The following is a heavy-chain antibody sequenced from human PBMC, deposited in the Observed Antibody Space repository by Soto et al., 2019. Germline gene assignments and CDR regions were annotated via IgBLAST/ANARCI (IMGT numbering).Heavy chain of an antibody. CDR2: IYYSGST. CDR1: GGSISSSSYY. J-gene: IGHJ3*02. D-gene: IGHD2-15*01. V-gene: IGHV4-39*01. CDR3: ARSRPPDIVVVVAAPAAFDI. Sequence: QLQLQESGPGLVKPSETLSLTCTVSGGSISSSSYYWGWIRQPPGKGLEWIGSIYYSGSTYYNPSLKSRVTISVDTSKNQFSLKLSSVTAADTAVYYCARSRPPDIVVVVAAPAAFDIWGQGTMVTVSS.